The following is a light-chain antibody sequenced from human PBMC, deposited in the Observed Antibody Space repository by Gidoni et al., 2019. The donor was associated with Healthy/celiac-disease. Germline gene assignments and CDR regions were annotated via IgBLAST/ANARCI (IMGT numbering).Light chain of an antibody. J-gene: IGKJ1*01. Sequence: EIVMTQSPATLSASPGERATLSCRASQSVSSNLSWYQQKPGQPPRLLIYGASTRATGIPARFSVSGSGTEFTLTISSLQSEDFAVYYCQQDNNWPRTFGQGTKVEIK. V-gene: IGKV3-15*01. CDR1: QSVSSN. CDR2: GAS. CDR3: QQDNNWPRT.